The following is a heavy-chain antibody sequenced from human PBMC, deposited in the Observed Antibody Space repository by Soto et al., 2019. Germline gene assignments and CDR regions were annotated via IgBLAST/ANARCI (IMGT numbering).Heavy chain of an antibody. CDR3: ARASDCTNGVCLYYYYYYMDV. Sequence: SETLSLTCTVSGGSISSYYWSWIRQPPGKGLEWIGYIYYSGSTNYNPSLKSRVTISVDTSKNQFSLKLSSVTAADTAVYYCARASDCTNGVCLYYYYYYMDVWGKGTTVTVSS. J-gene: IGHJ6*03. CDR2: IYYSGST. V-gene: IGHV4-59*01. D-gene: IGHD2-8*01. CDR1: GGSISSYY.